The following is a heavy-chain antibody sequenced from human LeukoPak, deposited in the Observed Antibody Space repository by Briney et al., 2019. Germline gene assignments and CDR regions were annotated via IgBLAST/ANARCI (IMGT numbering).Heavy chain of an antibody. D-gene: IGHD3-22*01. CDR3: ARASGGYYDSSGSFDY. Sequence: HPGGSLRLSCAASGFTVGSNYMSWVRQAPGKGLEWVSGIHSGDSTYYADSVKGRITISRDNSKNMLYLQMNSLRAEDTAVYHCARASGGYYDSSGSFDYWGQGTLVTVSS. J-gene: IGHJ4*02. V-gene: IGHV3-53*01. CDR2: IHSGDST. CDR1: GFTVGSNY.